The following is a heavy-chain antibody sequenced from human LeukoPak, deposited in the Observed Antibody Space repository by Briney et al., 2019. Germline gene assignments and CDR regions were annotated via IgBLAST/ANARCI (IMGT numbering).Heavy chain of an antibody. D-gene: IGHD3-22*01. CDR2: IWYDGSNK. CDR3: ARDSDDSSGYYFGY. CDR1: GFTFSSYG. Sequence: GGSLRLSCAASGFTFSSYGMHWVRQAPGKGLEWVAVIWYDGSNKYYADSVKGRFTISRDNSKNTLYLQMNSLRAEDTAVYYCARDSDDSSGYYFGYWGQGTLVTVSS. V-gene: IGHV3-33*01. J-gene: IGHJ4*02.